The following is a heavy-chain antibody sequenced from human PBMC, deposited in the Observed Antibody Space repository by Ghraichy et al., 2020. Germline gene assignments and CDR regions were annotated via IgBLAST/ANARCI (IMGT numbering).Heavy chain of an antibody. CDR3: ARGSRERGSTLRNYYYYMDV. D-gene: IGHD1-1*01. Sequence: SQTLSLTCAVYGGSFSSYYWSWIRQPPGKGLEWIGEINHSGSINYNPSLKSRVTISVDTSKSQFSLKLGSVTAADTAVFYCARGSRERGSTLRNYYYYMDVWGKGTTVTVSS. CDR2: INHSGSI. J-gene: IGHJ6*03. V-gene: IGHV4-34*01. CDR1: GGSFSSYY.